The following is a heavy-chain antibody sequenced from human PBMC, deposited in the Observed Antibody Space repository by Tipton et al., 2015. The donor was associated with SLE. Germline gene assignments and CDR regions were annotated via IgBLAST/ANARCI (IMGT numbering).Heavy chain of an antibody. V-gene: IGHV4-59*08. CDR1: DGSITSYY. Sequence: TLSLTCSVSDGSITSYYWSWIRQPPGKELEWIGHIYYTGTTYYNPSLKSRLTLSMDTSKNQFSLRVSSVTAADTAVYYCARRYGTSFDYWGQGTQVTVSS. J-gene: IGHJ4*02. D-gene: IGHD2-8*01. CDR2: IYYTGTT. CDR3: ARRYGTSFDY.